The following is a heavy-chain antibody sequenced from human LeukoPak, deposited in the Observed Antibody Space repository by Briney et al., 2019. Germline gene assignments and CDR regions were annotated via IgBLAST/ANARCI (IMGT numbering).Heavy chain of an antibody. CDR1: GFPLSSSA. V-gene: IGHV3-23*01. D-gene: IGHD6-13*01. Sequence: QSGGSLRLSCAAPGFPLSSSAMSWVRQAPGKGLEWVSSISGSGGSTYYADSVKGRFTISRDNSKNTLYLQMNSLRAEDTAVYYCAKDLTRVAYSSSWYTYWGQGTLVTVSS. J-gene: IGHJ4*02. CDR2: ISGSGGST. CDR3: AKDLTRVAYSSSWYTY.